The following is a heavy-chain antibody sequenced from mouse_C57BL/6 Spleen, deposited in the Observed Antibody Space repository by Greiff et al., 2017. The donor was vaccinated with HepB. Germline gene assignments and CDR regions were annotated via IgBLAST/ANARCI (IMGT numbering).Heavy chain of an antibody. CDR1: GYTFTSYT. CDR2: INPSSGYT. CDR3: ARSENWDYFDY. V-gene: IGHV1-4*01. D-gene: IGHD4-1*01. Sequence: VQLQQSGAELARPGASVKMSCKASGYTFTSYTMHWVKQRPGQGLEWIGYINPSSGYTKYNQKFKDKATLTADKSSSTAYMQLSSLTSEDSAVYYCARSENWDYFDYWGQGTTLTVSS. J-gene: IGHJ2*01.